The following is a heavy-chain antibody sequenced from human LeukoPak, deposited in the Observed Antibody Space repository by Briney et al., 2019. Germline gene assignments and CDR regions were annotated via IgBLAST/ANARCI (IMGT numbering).Heavy chain of an antibody. CDR3: AGGYCSSTSCSEDWFDP. Sequence: GASVKVSCKASGYTFTSDGISWVRQAPGQGLEWMGWISAYNGNTNYAQKLQGRVTMTTDTSTSTAYMELRSLRSDDTAAYYCAGGYCSSTSCSEDWFDPWGQGTLVTVSS. CDR2: ISAYNGNT. D-gene: IGHD2-2*01. V-gene: IGHV1-18*01. J-gene: IGHJ5*02. CDR1: GYTFTSDG.